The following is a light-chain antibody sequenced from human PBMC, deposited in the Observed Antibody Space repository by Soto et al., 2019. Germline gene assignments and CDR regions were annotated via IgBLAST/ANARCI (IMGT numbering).Light chain of an antibody. Sequence: DIQMTQSPSSLSASVGDRVTISCQASQDIRHFLSWYLQRPGKAPKLLIFDASSLVTGVPSRFSGSGSGTAFTFTISSLQPEDIGTYYCQQQGNPPITFGQGTRLQIK. V-gene: IGKV1-33*01. CDR3: QQQGNPPIT. CDR2: DAS. J-gene: IGKJ5*01. CDR1: QDIRHF.